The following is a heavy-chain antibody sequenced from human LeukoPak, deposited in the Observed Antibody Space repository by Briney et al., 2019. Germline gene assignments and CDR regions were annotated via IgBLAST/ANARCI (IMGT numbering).Heavy chain of an antibody. V-gene: IGHV1-3*01. CDR2: INAGNGNT. D-gene: IGHD3-10*01. J-gene: IGHJ3*02. CDR1: GYTFTSYA. Sequence: ASVKVSCKASGYTFTSYAMHWVRQAPGQRLEWMGWINAGNGNTKYSQKFQGRVTITRDTSASTAYMELSSLRSEDTAVYYCAITRVWFGELAEPKNAFDIWGQGTMVTVSS. CDR3: AITRVWFGELAEPKNAFDI.